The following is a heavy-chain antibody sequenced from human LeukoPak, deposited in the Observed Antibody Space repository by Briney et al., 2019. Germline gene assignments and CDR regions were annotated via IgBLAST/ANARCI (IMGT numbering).Heavy chain of an antibody. J-gene: IGHJ6*02. Sequence: PSETLSLTCTVSGGSISNYYWSWNRQPPGKGLEWIGYIYYSGSTKYNPSLKSRVSISVDTSKNQFSLKLSSVTAADTAVYYCARALEELSYYYYGMDVWGQGTTVTVSS. V-gene: IGHV4-59*01. CDR1: GGSISNYY. CDR2: IYYSGST. CDR3: ARALEELSYYYYGMDV. D-gene: IGHD3-10*01.